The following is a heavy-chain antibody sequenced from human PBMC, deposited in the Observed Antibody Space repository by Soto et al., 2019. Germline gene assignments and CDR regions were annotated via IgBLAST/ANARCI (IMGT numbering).Heavy chain of an antibody. V-gene: IGHV1-18*01. CDR2: ISPYNGNT. CDR3: VMVDNYVTPTPQDV. D-gene: IGHD3-16*01. J-gene: IGHJ6*02. CDR1: GYTFTSYG. Sequence: GASVKVSCKASGYTFTSYGISWVRQAPGQGLEWMGWISPYNGNTHSATKVQGRLTMTTDTSTSTAYMDLGSLTSDDTAVYYCVMVDNYVTPTPQDVWGQGTTVTVSS.